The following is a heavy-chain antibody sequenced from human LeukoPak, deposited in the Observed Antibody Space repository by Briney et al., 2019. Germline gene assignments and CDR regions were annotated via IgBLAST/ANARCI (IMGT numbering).Heavy chain of an antibody. CDR2: ISAYNGNT. D-gene: IGHD3-10*01. J-gene: IGHJ4*02. Sequence: ASGKVSCKASGYTFTSYGITWGRQAPGQGLEWMGWISAYNGNTNYAQKLQGRVTMTTDTSTSTAYMELRSLRSDDTAVYYCARDMVRGVTVLDYWGQGTLVTVSS. CDR1: GYTFTSYG. CDR3: ARDMVRGVTVLDY. V-gene: IGHV1-18*01.